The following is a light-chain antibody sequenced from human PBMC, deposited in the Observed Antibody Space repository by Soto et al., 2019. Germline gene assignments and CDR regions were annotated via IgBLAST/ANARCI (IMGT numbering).Light chain of an antibody. CDR2: VGTGGIVG. Sequence: QLVLTQPPSASASLGASVTLTCTLSSGYSSYKVDWYQQRPGKGPRFVMRVGTGGIVGFKGDGIPDRFSVLGSGLNRYLTIENIQEEDESDYHCGADHGSGSTFVYVFGTGTKLT. V-gene: IGLV9-49*01. CDR3: GADHGSGSTFVYV. J-gene: IGLJ1*01. CDR1: SGYSSYK.